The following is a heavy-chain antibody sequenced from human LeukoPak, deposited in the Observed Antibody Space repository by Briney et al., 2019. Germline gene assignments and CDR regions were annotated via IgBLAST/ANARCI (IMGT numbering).Heavy chain of an antibody. CDR3: AALPYYYDSSGYYPDAFDI. Sequence: SVKVSCKASGFTFTSSAMQWVRQARGQRLEWIGWIVVGSGNTNYAQKFQERVTITRDMSTSTAYMELSSLRSEDTAVYYCAALPYYYDSSGYYPDAFDIWGQGTMVTVSS. D-gene: IGHD3-22*01. CDR1: GFTFTSSA. J-gene: IGHJ3*02. CDR2: IVVGSGNT. V-gene: IGHV1-58*02.